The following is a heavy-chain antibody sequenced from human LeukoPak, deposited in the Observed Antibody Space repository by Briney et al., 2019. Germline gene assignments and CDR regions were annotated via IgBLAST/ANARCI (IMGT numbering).Heavy chain of an antibody. CDR1: GGSISSYY. D-gene: IGHD2-2*01. Sequence: PSETLSLTCTVSGGSISSYYWSWIRQPAGKGLEWIGRIYTSGSTNYNPSLKSRVTMSVDTSKNQFSLKLSSVTAADTAVYYCARGIGYCSSTSCYYYYYYYMDVWGKGTTVTISS. V-gene: IGHV4-4*07. CDR2: IYTSGST. J-gene: IGHJ6*03. CDR3: ARGIGYCSSTSCYYYYYYYMDV.